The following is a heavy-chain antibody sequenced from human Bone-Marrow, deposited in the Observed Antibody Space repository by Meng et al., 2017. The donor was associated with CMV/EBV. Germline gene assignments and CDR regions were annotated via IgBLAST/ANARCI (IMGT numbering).Heavy chain of an antibody. CDR2: ISSSSSYI. D-gene: IGHD6-6*01. J-gene: IGHJ5*02. CDR1: GFTFSSYS. CDR3: VREREGPARFWFDP. V-gene: IGHV3-21*01. Sequence: GGSLRLSCAASGFTFSSYSMNWVRQAPGKGLEWVSSISSSSSYIYYADSVKGRFTISRDNAKNSLYLQMNSLRAEDTAVYYCVREREGPARFWFDPWGQGTLVTVSS.